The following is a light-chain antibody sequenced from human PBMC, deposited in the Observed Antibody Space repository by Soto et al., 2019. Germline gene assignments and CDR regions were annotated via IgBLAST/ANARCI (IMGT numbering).Light chain of an antibody. CDR1: QSVRSNF. CDR3: QQRNYWQVT. CDR2: GAS. J-gene: IGKJ5*01. V-gene: IGKV3D-20*02. Sequence: EIVMTDSSSTLSGSPVEISSRSFRASQSVRSNFLAWYQENPGQAPRLLIYGASSRATGIPDRFSGSGSGTDFTLTISRLEPEDFAVYYCQQRNYWQVTFGQGTRLEIK.